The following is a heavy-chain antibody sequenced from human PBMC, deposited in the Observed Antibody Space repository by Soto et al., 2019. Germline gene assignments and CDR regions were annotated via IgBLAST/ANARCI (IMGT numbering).Heavy chain of an antibody. D-gene: IGHD1-7*01. Sequence: PSETLSLTCTVSGCSISISSYCWCWILQPPGKGLEWIGSIYYSGSTYYNPSLKSRVTISVDTSKNQFSLKLSSVTAADTAVYYCARQSATTRDYFDYWGQGTLVTVSS. CDR1: GCSISISSYC. V-gene: IGHV4-39*01. CDR3: ARQSATTRDYFDY. J-gene: IGHJ4*02. CDR2: IYYSGST.